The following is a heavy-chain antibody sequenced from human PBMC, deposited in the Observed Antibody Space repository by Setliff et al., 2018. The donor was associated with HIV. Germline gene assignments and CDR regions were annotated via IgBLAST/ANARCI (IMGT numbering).Heavy chain of an antibody. Sequence: SETLSLTCAVYGGSFNGYSWSWMRQPPGKGLEWIGEIRRSGSTTYHPSLKSRLTISVDASKRHFSLKLSSVTAADTAVYYCARTMAVPATQPFDYWGQGTLVTVSS. CDR1: GGSFNGYS. V-gene: IGHV4-34*01. J-gene: IGHJ4*02. CDR3: ARTMAVPATQPFDY. D-gene: IGHD2-15*01. CDR2: IRRSGST.